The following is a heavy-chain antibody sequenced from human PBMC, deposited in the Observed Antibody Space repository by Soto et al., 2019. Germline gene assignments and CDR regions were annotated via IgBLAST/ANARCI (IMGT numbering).Heavy chain of an antibody. Sequence: ASVKVSCKASGYTFTNIGISWARQAPGQGLEWMGWISAYNGNTNYAQKFQGRVTMTTDTSTSTAYMEVRSLRFDDTAVYYCARRYGGALDFWGQGTLVTVSS. CDR2: ISAYNGNT. D-gene: IGHD4-17*01. CDR3: ARRYGGALDF. CDR1: GYTFTNIG. J-gene: IGHJ4*02. V-gene: IGHV1-18*01.